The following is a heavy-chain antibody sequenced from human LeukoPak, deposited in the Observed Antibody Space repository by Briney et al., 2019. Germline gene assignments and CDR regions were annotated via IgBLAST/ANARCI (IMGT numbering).Heavy chain of an antibody. CDR3: ARVSLGAIVGVIGAYYYYMDV. V-gene: IGHV4-34*01. CDR2: INHSGST. CDR1: GGSFSGYY. Sequence: SETLSLTCAVYGGSFSGYYWHWTRQPPGKGLEWIGEINHSGSTNYNPSLKSRVTISVDTSKNQFSLRLSSVTAADTAVYYCARVSLGAIVGVIGAYYYYMDVWGKGTTVTVSS. D-gene: IGHD3-10*01. J-gene: IGHJ6*03.